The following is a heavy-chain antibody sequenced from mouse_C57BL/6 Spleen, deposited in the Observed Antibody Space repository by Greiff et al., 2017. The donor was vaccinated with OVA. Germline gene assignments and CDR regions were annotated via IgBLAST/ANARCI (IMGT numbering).Heavy chain of an antibody. V-gene: IGHV1-22*01. CDR3: ARPIYYYGSAWFAY. Sequence: EVQLQQSGPELVKPGASVKMSCKASGYTFTDYNMHWVKQSHGKSLEWIGYINPNNGGTSYNQKFKGKATLTVNKSSSTAYMELRSLTSEDSAVYYCARPIYYYGSAWFAYWGQGTLVTVSA. CDR2: INPNNGGT. CDR1: GYTFTDYN. J-gene: IGHJ3*01. D-gene: IGHD1-1*01.